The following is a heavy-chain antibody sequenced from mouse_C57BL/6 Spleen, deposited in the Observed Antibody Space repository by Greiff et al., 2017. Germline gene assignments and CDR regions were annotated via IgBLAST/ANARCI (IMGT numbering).Heavy chain of an antibody. D-gene: IGHD1-1*01. CDR1: GYAFSSYW. Sequence: QVQLKQSGAELVKPGASVKISCKASGYAFSSYWMNWVKQRPGKGLEWIGQIYPGDGDTNYNGKFKGKATLTADKSSSTAYMQLSSLTSEDSAVYFCARGLYYYGSSSHWSFDVWGTGTTVTVSS. CDR2: IYPGDGDT. CDR3: ARGLYYYGSSSHWSFDV. V-gene: IGHV1-80*01. J-gene: IGHJ1*03.